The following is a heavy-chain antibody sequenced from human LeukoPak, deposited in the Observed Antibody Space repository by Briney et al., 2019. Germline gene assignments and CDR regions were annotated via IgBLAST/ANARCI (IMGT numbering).Heavy chain of an antibody. D-gene: IGHD6-19*01. CDR1: GYTFTSYG. CDR2: ISAYNGNT. J-gene: IGHJ5*02. V-gene: IGHV1-18*04. CDR3: ARERSSGNEDGFDP. Sequence: ASVKVTFQASGYTFTSYGFSWLRQAPAQGLEWMGCISAYNGNTNYAQKLQGRVTMTTDTSTSTAYMELRSLRSDDTAVYYCARERSSGNEDGFDPWGQGTLVTVSS.